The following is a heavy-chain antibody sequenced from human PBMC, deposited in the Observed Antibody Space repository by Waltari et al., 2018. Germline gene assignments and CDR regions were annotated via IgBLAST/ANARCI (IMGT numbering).Heavy chain of an antibody. V-gene: IGHV4-39*01. CDR2: IYYSGST. J-gene: IGHJ4*02. CDR1: GGAISSSSYY. CDR3: ARPGGIAAAGTVSDY. Sequence: QLQLQESGPGLVKPSETLSLTCTVSGGAISSSSYYWGWIRQPPGKGLEWIGSIYYSGSTYDNPSLKGRVTISVDTSKNQFSLKLSSGTAADTAVYYCARPGGIAAAGTVSDYWGQGTLVTVSS. D-gene: IGHD6-13*01.